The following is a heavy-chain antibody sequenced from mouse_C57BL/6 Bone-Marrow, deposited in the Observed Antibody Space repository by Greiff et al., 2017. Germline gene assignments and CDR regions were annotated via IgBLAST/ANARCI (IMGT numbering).Heavy chain of an antibody. Sequence: EVHLVESEGGLVQPGSSMKLSCTASGFTFSDYYMAWVRQVPEKGLEWVANINYDGSSTYYLDSLKSRFIISRDNAKNILYLQMSSLKSEDTATYYCARGGVITTVVSDWYFDVWGTGTTVTVSS. CDR1: GFTFSDYY. CDR3: ARGGVITTVVSDWYFDV. J-gene: IGHJ1*03. CDR2: INYDGSST. D-gene: IGHD1-1*01. V-gene: IGHV5-16*01.